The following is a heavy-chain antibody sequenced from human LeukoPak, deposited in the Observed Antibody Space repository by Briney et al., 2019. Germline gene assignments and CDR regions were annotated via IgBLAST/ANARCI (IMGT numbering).Heavy chain of an antibody. CDR3: AYWTQR. D-gene: IGHD3/OR15-3a*01. CDR2: TYYRSKWSS. CDR1: GDIVSSNDAA. J-gene: IGHJ4*02. V-gene: IGHV6-1*01. Sequence: SQTLSVTCAISGDIVSSNDAAWYWLRQSPSRGLEWLGRTYYRSKWSSDYAVSVKSRIAINSDTSRNQISLQLNPVTPEDTAVYYCAYWTQRWGPGILVTVSS.